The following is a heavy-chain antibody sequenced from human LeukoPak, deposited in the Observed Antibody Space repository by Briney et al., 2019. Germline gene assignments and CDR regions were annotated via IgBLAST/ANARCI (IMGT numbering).Heavy chain of an antibody. CDR2: INHSGST. Sequence: SETLSLTCAVHGGSFSGYYWSWIRQPPGKGLEWIGEINHSGSTNYNPSLKSRVTISVDTSKNQFSLKLSSVTAADTAVYYCAKVRRGIVVVPAAPHFDYWGQGTLVTVS. CDR3: AKVRRGIVVVPAAPHFDY. CDR1: GGSFSGYY. J-gene: IGHJ4*02. D-gene: IGHD2-2*01. V-gene: IGHV4-34*01.